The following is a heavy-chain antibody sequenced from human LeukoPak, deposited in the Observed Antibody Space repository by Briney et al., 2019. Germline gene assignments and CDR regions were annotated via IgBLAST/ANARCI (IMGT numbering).Heavy chain of an antibody. CDR2: ISYDGSNK. Sequence: GGSLRLSCAASGFTFSSYAMHWLRQAPGKELEWVAVISYDGSNKYYADSVKGRFTIYRDNAQNSLYLQMNSLRAEDTAVYYCARDHSSSAGHLYYYYYIDVWGKGTTVPVSS. V-gene: IGHV3-30*04. D-gene: IGHD6-6*01. J-gene: IGHJ6*03. CDR1: GFTFSSYA. CDR3: ARDHSSSAGHLYYYYYIDV.